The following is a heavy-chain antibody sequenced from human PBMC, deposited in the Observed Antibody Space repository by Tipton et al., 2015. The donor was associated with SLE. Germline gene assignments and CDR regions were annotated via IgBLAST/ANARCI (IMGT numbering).Heavy chain of an antibody. V-gene: IGHV4-4*07. CDR1: GDSIRRYH. D-gene: IGHD1-1*01. Sequence: TLSLTCSVSGDSIRRYHWSWIRQSAGKGLEWIGRLYKSGNINYNPSLKTRLTMSVDTSRDQFSLTLNSVTAADTGIYYCARGREWNWSPYYMDVWGKGTTVTVSS. CDR2: LYKSGNI. CDR3: ARGREWNWSPYYMDV. J-gene: IGHJ6*03.